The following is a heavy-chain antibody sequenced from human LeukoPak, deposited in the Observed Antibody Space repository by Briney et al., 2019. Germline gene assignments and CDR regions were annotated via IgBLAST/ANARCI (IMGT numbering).Heavy chain of an antibody. Sequence: GGSLRLSCAASGFTFNDYAMHWVRQAPGKGLEWVSGISWNSGSIGYADAVKGRFTISRDNAQKSLYLQMNSLRVEDTALYYCTKDVGNGGLGYWGQGILVTVSS. V-gene: IGHV3-9*01. D-gene: IGHD4-23*01. CDR1: GFTFNDYA. CDR3: TKDVGNGGLGY. J-gene: IGHJ4*02. CDR2: ISWNSGSI.